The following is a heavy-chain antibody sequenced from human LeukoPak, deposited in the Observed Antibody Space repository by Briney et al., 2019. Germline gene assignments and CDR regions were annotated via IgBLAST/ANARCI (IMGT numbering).Heavy chain of an antibody. V-gene: IGHV4-59*01. CDR3: ARARPDTAMAVDY. D-gene: IGHD5-18*01. CDR2: IYNSGGT. J-gene: IGHJ4*02. Sequence: SETLSLTCTVSGGSISTYYWSWVRLPPGKGLEWIGYIYNSGGTKYNPSLKSRVAVSVDTSKNQLSLKLSSVTAADTAVYYCARARPDTAMAVDYWGQGTLVTVSS. CDR1: GGSISTYY.